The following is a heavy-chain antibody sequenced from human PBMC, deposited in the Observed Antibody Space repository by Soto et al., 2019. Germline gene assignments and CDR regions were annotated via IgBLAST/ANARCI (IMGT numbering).Heavy chain of an antibody. D-gene: IGHD5-12*01. J-gene: IGHJ5*02. CDR3: ARDEGDGYNYVDWFDP. CDR2: ISSSSSYI. Sequence: GGSLRLSCAASGFTFSSYSMNWVRQAPGKGLEWVSSISSSSSYIYYADSVKGRFTISRDNAKNSLYLQMNSLRAEDTAVYYCARDEGDGYNYVDWFDPWGQGTLVTVSS. CDR1: GFTFSSYS. V-gene: IGHV3-21*01.